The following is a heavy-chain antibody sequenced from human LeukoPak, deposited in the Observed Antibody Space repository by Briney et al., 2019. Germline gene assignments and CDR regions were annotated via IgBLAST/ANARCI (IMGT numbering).Heavy chain of an antibody. J-gene: IGHJ2*01. CDR2: INHSGST. CDR1: GGSFSGYY. V-gene: IGHV4-34*01. CDR3: ARQNPYWYFDL. Sequence: PSETLSLTCAVYGGSFSGYYWSWIRQPPGKGLEWIGEINHSGSTNYNPSLKSRVTISVDTSKNQFSLKLSSVTAADTAVYYCARQNPYWYFDLWGRGTLVTVSS.